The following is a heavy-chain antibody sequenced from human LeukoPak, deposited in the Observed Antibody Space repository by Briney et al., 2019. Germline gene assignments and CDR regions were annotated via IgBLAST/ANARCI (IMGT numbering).Heavy chain of an antibody. CDR3: AKGGSRYCTNGVCYRFDY. Sequence: GGSLRLSCAASGFTFSSYAMSWVRQAPGKGLEWVSAISGSGGSTYYADSVKGRFTISRDNSKNTLYLQMNSLRAEDTAVYYCAKGGSRYCTNGVCYRFDYWGQGTLVTVSS. CDR1: GFTFSSYA. V-gene: IGHV3-23*01. CDR2: ISGSGGST. D-gene: IGHD2-8*01. J-gene: IGHJ4*02.